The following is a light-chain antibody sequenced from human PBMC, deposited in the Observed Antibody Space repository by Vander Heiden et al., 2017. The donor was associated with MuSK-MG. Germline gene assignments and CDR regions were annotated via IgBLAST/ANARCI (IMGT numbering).Light chain of an antibody. CDR1: QRISSN. V-gene: IGKV3-15*01. CDR2: GAS. J-gene: IGKJ4*01. CDR3: QQNDNTPYT. Sequence: PATLSVSPGERATITCRASQRISSNLAWYQQKPGKAPRLLIYGASTRATGIPARFSGSGSGTDFTLTISSLQSEDFAVYYCQQNDNTPYTFGRGTKLEIK.